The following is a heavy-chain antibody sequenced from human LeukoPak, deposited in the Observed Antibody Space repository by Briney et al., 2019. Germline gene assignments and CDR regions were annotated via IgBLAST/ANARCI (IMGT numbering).Heavy chain of an antibody. CDR2: ISTFEGNT. J-gene: IGHJ3*02. CDR3: AREAYGGNSETFDI. D-gene: IGHD4-23*01. V-gene: IGHV1-18*01. Sequence: ASVKVSCKAFGYSFTTYGISWVRQAPGQGLEWMGWISTFEGNTNYAQRFQGRATMTTDTSTSTAYMELRSLRFDDTAVYYCAREAYGGNSETFDIWGQGTMVTVSS. CDR1: GYSFTTYG.